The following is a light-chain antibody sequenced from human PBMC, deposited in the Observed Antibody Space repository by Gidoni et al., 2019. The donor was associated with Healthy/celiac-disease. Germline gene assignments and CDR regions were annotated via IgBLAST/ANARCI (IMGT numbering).Light chain of an antibody. CDR2: GAS. CDR3: QQYNNWPPVT. V-gene: IGKV3-15*01. Sequence: EQVQTPSPATLSVSPGERATLSCRASQSVNSNLAWYQQKPGQAPRLLIYGASTRATGIPARFSGSGSGTEFTLTISSLQSEDFAVYYCQQYNNWPPVTFXGXTKVEIK. CDR1: QSVNSN. J-gene: IGKJ4*02.